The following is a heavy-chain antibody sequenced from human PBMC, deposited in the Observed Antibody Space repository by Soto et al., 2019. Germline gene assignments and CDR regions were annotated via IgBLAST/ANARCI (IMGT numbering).Heavy chain of an antibody. CDR3: ARDQGGSGSYGGYYYYNVLDF. CDR2: NYYSGST. Sequence: SSETLSLTCTVSGGSISSGGYYWSWIRQHPGKGLEWIGYNYYSGSTYYNPSLKSRVTISVDTSKNQFSLKLGSVTAADTAVYYCARDQGGSGSYGGYYYYNVLDFSGQGTTVTVSS. CDR1: GGSISSGGYY. V-gene: IGHV4-31*03. D-gene: IGHD3-10*01. J-gene: IGHJ6*02.